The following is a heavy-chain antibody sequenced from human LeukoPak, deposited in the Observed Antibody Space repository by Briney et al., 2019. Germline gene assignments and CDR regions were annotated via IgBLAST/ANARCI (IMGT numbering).Heavy chain of an antibody. CDR2: INHSGST. CDR3: AGGRGDSPTAW. V-gene: IGHV4-34*01. J-gene: IGHJ4*02. CDR1: GGSFSGYY. Sequence: SETLSLTCAVYGGSFSGYYWSWIRQPPGKGLEWIGEINHSGSTNYNPSLKSRVTISVDTSKNQFSLKLSSVTAADTAVYYCAGGRGDSPTAWWGQGTLVTVSS. D-gene: IGHD4-11*01.